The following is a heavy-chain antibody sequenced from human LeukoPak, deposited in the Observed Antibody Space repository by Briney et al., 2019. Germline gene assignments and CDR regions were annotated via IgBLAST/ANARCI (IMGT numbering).Heavy chain of an antibody. J-gene: IGHJ3*02. CDR1: GGSISSYY. D-gene: IGHD6-6*01. Sequence: PSETLSLTCTVSGGSISSYYWSWIRQPPGKGLEWIGYIYYSGSTNYNPSLKSRVTISVDTSKNQFSLKLSSVTASDTAVYYCARGSQYSSSSDAFDIWGQGTMVTVSS. V-gene: IGHV4-59*01. CDR3: ARGSQYSSSSDAFDI. CDR2: IYYSGST.